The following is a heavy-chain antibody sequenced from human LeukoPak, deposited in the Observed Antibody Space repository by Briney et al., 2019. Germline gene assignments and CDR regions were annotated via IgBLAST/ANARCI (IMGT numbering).Heavy chain of an antibody. CDR1: GYTFTDYY. CDR3: ARDHHTSAYYFDP. V-gene: IGHV1-2*02. J-gene: IGHJ5*02. CDR2: INPKSGGT. D-gene: IGHD1-26*01. Sequence: GASVKVSCKSSGYTFTDYYVHWVRQAPGQGLEWMGWINPKSGGTSSAQKFQGRVTMTRDTSINTAYMELSGLTSDDTAVYYCARDHHTSAYYFDPWGQGTLVTVSS.